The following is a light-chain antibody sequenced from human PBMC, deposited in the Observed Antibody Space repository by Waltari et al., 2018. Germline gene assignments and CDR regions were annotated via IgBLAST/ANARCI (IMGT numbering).Light chain of an antibody. CDR2: QVS. V-gene: IGKV2-30*02. CDR1: HSLEHPDGNTY. Sequence: DAVLTQSPVLLPVRLGQPASISCRSRHSLEHPDGNTYLNWIQQRPGLSPRRLIFQVSHRDSGVPDRLSGSGSGTDFTLKISRVEAEDVGIYYCMQGTYWPPYTFGQGTKLEI. J-gene: IGKJ2*01. CDR3: MQGTYWPPYT.